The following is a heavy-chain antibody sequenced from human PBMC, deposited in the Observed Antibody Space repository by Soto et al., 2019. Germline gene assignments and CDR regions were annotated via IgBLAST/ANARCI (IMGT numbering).Heavy chain of an antibody. V-gene: IGHV4-59*08. D-gene: IGHD5-12*01. CDR3: ARLSSGYDDYYYYYMDV. Sequence: SETLSLTCTVSGGSISSYYWSWIRQPPGKGLEWIGYIYYSGSTNYNPSLKSRVTISVDTSKNQFSLKLSSVTAADTAVYYCARLSSGYDDYYYYYMDVWGKGTTVTVSS. J-gene: IGHJ6*03. CDR1: GGSISSYY. CDR2: IYYSGST.